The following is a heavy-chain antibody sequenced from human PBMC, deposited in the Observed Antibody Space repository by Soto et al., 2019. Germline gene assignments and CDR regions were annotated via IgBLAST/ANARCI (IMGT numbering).Heavy chain of an antibody. V-gene: IGHV4-59*01. CDR1: GGSISDYY. CDR2: IYYGGST. CDR3: ARAVVPAAIPDPYYYYGMDV. D-gene: IGHD2-2*02. Sequence: SETLSLTCAVSGGSISDYYWSWIRQPPGKGLEWIGYIYYGGSTNYSPSLKSRVTISLNTSKSQFYMTLTSVTAADTAVYYCARAVVPAAIPDPYYYYGMDVWGQGTTVTVSS. J-gene: IGHJ6*02.